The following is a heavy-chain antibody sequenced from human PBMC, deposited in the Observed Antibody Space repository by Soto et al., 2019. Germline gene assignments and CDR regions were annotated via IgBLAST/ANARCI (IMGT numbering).Heavy chain of an antibody. D-gene: IGHD5-12*01. CDR2: INPSGGST. CDR1: GYTFTSYY. Sequence: QVQLVQSGAEVKKPGASVKISCKASGYTFTSYYIHWMRQAPGQGLEWMAIINPSGGSTNYAQKLXXRXTXXRDTSTSTVYLELSSLRSEDTAIYYCARGLATVDYWGQGTLVTVSS. CDR3: ARGLATVDY. V-gene: IGHV1-46*04. J-gene: IGHJ4*02.